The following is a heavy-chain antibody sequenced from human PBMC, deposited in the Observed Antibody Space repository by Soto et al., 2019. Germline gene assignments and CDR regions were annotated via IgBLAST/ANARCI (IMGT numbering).Heavy chain of an antibody. V-gene: IGHV3-15*01. J-gene: IGHJ3*02. D-gene: IGHD2-2*01. CDR3: TTATIVVPGYDAFDI. CDR1: GFTFSNAC. CDR2: IKSKTDGGTT. Sequence: GGSLRLSGAASGFTFSNACMSWVRQAPGKGLEWVGRIKSKTDGGTTDYAAPVKGRFTISRDDSKNTLYLQMNSLKTEDTAVYYCTTATIVVPGYDAFDIWGQGTMVTVSS.